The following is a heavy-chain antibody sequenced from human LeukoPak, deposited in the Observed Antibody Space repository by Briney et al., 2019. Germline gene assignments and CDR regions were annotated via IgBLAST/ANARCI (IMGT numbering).Heavy chain of an antibody. CDR2: IWYDGSNQ. D-gene: IGHD1-26*01. CDR3: ARDRAGPTLYYFDY. Sequence: EGSLRLSCAASGFTFRSYGMHWVRQAPGKGLEWVAVIWYDGSNQYYAESVNGRFTISKDNSKNTLYLQMNSLRAEDTAVYYCARDRAGPTLYYFDYWGQGTLVTVSS. V-gene: IGHV3-33*01. CDR1: GFTFRSYG. J-gene: IGHJ4*02.